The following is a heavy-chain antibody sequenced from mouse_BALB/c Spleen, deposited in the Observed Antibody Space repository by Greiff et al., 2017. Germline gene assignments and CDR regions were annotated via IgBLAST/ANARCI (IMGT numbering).Heavy chain of an antibody. CDR2: INPSNGGT. J-gene: IGHJ1*01. D-gene: IGHD2-4*01. CDR3: TRRVYDYGETLCWYFDV. Sequence: VQLQQSGAELVKPGASVKLSCKASGYTFTSYYMYWVKQRPGQGLEWIGEINPSNGGTNFNEKFKSKATLTVDKSSSTAYMQLSSLTSEDSAVYYCTRRVYDYGETLCWYFDVWGAGTTVTVSS. V-gene: IGHV1S81*02. CDR1: GYTFTSYY.